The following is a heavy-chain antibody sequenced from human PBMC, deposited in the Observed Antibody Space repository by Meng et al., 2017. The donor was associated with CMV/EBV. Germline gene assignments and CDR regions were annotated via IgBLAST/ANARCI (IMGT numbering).Heavy chain of an antibody. CDR2: INPDSGAT. CDR1: GYPFTAYY. D-gene: IGHD3-22*01. Sequence: ASVKVSCKASGYPFTAYYMHWVRQAPGQGLEWMGWINPDSGATNFARNLQGRVTMTRDTSISTAYMELSGLTFDDTAVYYCAIGQYYYDSSGYFYWGQGTLVTVSS. J-gene: IGHJ4*02. V-gene: IGHV1-2*02. CDR3: AIGQYYYDSSGYFY.